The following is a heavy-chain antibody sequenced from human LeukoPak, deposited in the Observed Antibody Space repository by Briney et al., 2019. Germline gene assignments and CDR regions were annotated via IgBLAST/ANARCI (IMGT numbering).Heavy chain of an antibody. J-gene: IGHJ4*02. CDR2: MYHGGST. D-gene: IGHD4-17*01. CDR3: AGHNSGDFWGY. CDR1: GGSVSSSTYY. V-gene: IGHV4-39*01. Sequence: PSETLSLTCSVSGGSVSSSTYYWGWIRQPPGKGLEWIGSMYHGGSTYCNPSLKSRVTISVDTSKNQFSLKLSSLTAADSAVYYCAGHNSGDFWGYWGQGTLVTVSS.